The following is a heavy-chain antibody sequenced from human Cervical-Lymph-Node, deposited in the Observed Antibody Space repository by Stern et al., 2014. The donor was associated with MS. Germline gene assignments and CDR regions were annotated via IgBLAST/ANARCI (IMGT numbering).Heavy chain of an antibody. CDR1: GGT. V-gene: IGHV1-69*01. CDR3: ASGGVTAYCSGSGCYGWFDP. Sequence: VQLVESGAEVKKPESSVKVSCRASGGTISWVRQGPGHGLEWMGLVIPMFGTTHYAQKFRGRVTITADESTSTVYMELTNLRSEDTAVYYCASGGVTAYCSGSGCYGWFDPWGQGTLVTVSA. J-gene: IGHJ5*02. D-gene: IGHD2-15*01. CDR2: VIPMFGTT.